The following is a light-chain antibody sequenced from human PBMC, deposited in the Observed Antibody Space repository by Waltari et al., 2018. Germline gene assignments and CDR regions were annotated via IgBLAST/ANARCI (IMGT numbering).Light chain of an antibody. J-gene: IGKJ4*01. CDR2: GAS. V-gene: IGKV3-15*01. CDR3: QQYNRWPPLT. Sequence: EIVLTQSPVTLSVSPGERVTLSCRASQGVHDNLAWYQQKPGQAPRLLISGASTRATDVPARFRGSGSGTDFTLTITSLQSEDSALYYCQQYNRWPPLTFGGGTKVEIK. CDR1: QGVHDN.